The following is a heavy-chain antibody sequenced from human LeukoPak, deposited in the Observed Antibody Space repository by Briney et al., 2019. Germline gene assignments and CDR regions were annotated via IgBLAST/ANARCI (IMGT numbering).Heavy chain of an antibody. CDR3: ARDLGDCSSTSCYYYYYMDV. V-gene: IGHV3-7*01. D-gene: IGHD2-2*01. CDR2: IKQDGSEK. Sequence: GGSLRLSCAASGFTFSSDWMSWVRQAPGKGLEWVANIKQDGSEKYYVDSVKGRFTISRDNAKNSLYLQMNSLRAEDTAVYYCARDLGDCSSTSCYYYYYMDVWGKGTTVTVSS. J-gene: IGHJ6*03. CDR1: GFTFSSDW.